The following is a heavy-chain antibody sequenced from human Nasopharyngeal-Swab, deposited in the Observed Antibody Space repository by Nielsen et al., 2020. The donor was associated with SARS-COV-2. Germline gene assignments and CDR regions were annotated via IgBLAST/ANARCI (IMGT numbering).Heavy chain of an antibody. D-gene: IGHD1-14*01. CDR3: ARGAPYLGNAFDI. CDR1: GYSFANYW. V-gene: IGHV5-51*01. CDR2: IYPGNSDT. J-gene: IGHJ3*02. Sequence: GESLKISCIGFGYSFANYWIGWVRQMPGKGLEWMGSIYPGNSDTRYSPAFHGRVTISADKSISTAYLQWSSLKASDTAMYYCARGAPYLGNAFDIWGQGTMVTVSS.